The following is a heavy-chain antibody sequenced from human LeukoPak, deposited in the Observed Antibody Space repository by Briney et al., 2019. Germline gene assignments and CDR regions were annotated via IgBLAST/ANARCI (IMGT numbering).Heavy chain of an antibody. Sequence: GGSLRLSCAASGFTFSSCWMSWVRQAPGKGLEWVANIKQDGSEKCYVDSVKGRFTISRDNAKNSLYLQMNSLRAEDTAVYYCARVSIVGATIYYYYYYMDVWGKGTTVTVSS. CDR1: GFTFSSCW. D-gene: IGHD1-26*01. CDR3: ARVSIVGATIYYYYYYMDV. V-gene: IGHV3-7*01. J-gene: IGHJ6*03. CDR2: IKQDGSEK.